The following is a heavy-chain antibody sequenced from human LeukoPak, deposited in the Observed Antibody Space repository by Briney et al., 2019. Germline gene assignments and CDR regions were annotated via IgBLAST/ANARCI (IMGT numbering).Heavy chain of an antibody. V-gene: IGHV1-8*03. CDR3: ARGITVTTSPDDYYYYYMDV. J-gene: IGHJ6*03. CDR2: MNPNSGNT. Sequence: ASVKVSCKASGYTFTSYDINWVRQATGQGLEWMGWMNPNSGNTGYAQKFQGRVTITRNTSISTAYMELSSLRSEDTAVYYCARGITVTTSPDDYYYYYMDVWGKGTTVTVSS. D-gene: IGHD4-17*01. CDR1: GYTFTSYD.